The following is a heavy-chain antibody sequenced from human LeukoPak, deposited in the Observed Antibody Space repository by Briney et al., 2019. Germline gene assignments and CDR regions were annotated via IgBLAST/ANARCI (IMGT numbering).Heavy chain of an antibody. CDR3: ARDLGWGSTYFDY. CDR2: INPNTGNP. CDR1: GYTFTNYA. V-gene: IGHV7-4-1*02. Sequence: ASVKVSCKASGYTFTNYALNWVRQAPGQGLEWMGWINPNTGNPTYAQGFTRRFVFSLDTSVSTAYLQISSLKAEDTAVYYCARDLGWGSTYFDYWGQGTLVTVSS. J-gene: IGHJ4*02. D-gene: IGHD7-27*01.